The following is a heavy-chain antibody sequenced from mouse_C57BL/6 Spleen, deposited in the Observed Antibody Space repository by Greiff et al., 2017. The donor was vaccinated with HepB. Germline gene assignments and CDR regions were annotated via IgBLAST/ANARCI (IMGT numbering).Heavy chain of an antibody. D-gene: IGHD1-1*01. CDR1: GFTFSNYW. J-gene: IGHJ1*03. Sequence: VQLKESGGGLVQPGGSMKLSCVASGFTFSNYWMNWVRQSPEKGLEWVAQIRLKSDNYATHYAESVKGRFTISRDDSKSSVYLQMNNLRAEDTGIYYCTPFYYGSSYWYFDVWGTGTTVTVSS. CDR3: TPFYYGSSYWYFDV. CDR2: IRLKSDNYAT. V-gene: IGHV6-3*01.